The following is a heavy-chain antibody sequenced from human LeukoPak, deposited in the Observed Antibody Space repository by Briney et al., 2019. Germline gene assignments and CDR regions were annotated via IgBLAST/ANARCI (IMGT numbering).Heavy chain of an antibody. Sequence: GGSLRLSCAASGFTFDDYGMSWVRQAPGKGLEGGSGINWNGGSTAYAASVKGRFTISRDNAKHSLYLQMNSLRAEDTALYYCARGRNDYVWGSYRYWGQGTLVTVSS. CDR1: GFTFDDYG. J-gene: IGHJ4*02. V-gene: IGHV3-20*04. CDR3: ARGRNDYVWGSYRY. CDR2: INWNGGST. D-gene: IGHD3-16*02.